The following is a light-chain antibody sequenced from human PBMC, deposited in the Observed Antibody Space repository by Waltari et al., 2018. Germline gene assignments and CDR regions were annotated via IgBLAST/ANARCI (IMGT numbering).Light chain of an antibody. CDR2: QDT. CDR3: QAWDSSTMI. CDR1: KLGDKY. V-gene: IGLV3-1*01. J-gene: IGLJ2*01. Sequence: SYELTQPPSVSVSPGQTASITCSGNKLGDKYTCWYQQKPDQSPVLVIYQDTKRPSGIPERFSGYNSGNTATLTISGTQAMDEADYYCQAWDSSTMIFGGGTKLTVL.